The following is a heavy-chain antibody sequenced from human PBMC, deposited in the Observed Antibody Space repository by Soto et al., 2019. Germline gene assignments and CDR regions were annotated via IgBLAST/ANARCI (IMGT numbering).Heavy chain of an antibody. Sequence: QVQLQQWGAGLLKPSETLSLTCAVSGGSFSAYYWTWIRQPPGRGLEWIGEIDHRGSTNYNPSLEGRVTMSIDTAKNRFSLNVTSVTAADTAVYYCVRGLRYSGMDVWGQGTTVTVS. CDR1: GGSFSAYY. CDR2: IDHRGST. V-gene: IGHV4-34*01. CDR3: VRGLRYSGMDV. J-gene: IGHJ6*02. D-gene: IGHD2-15*01.